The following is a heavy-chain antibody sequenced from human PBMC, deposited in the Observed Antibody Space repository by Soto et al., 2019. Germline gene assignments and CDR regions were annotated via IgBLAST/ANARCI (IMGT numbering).Heavy chain of an antibody. Sequence: PSETLSLTCAVSGGSISSGGYSWSWIRQPPGKGLEWIGYIYHSGSTYYNPSLKSRVTISVDRSKNQFSLKLSSVTAADTAVYYWARVQALDYSNNNWFDPWGQGALVTAPQ. CDR2: IYHSGST. J-gene: IGHJ5*02. D-gene: IGHD4-4*01. CDR3: ARVQALDYSNNNWFDP. CDR1: GGSISSGGYS. V-gene: IGHV4-30-2*01.